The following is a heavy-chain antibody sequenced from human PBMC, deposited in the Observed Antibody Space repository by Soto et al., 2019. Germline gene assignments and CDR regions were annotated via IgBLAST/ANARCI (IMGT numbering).Heavy chain of an antibody. CDR2: IYYSGST. CDR3: ARDSDLRYFDL. CDR1: GGSISSYY. Sequence: QVQLQESGPGLVKPSETLSLTCTVSGGSISSYYWSWIRQPPGKGLEWIGYIYYSGSTNYNPSLKSRVTISVDTSKNQFSLKLSSVTAADTAVYYCARDSDLRYFDLWGRGTLVTVSS. J-gene: IGHJ2*01. D-gene: IGHD3-3*01. V-gene: IGHV4-59*01.